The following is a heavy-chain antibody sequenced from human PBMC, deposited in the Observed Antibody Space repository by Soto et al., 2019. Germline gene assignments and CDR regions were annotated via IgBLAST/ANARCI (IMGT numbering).Heavy chain of an antibody. CDR2: IWYDGSNK. Sequence: QVQLVESGGGVVQPGRSLRLSCAASGFTFSSYGMHWVRQAPGKGLEWVAIIWYDGSNKYYADSVKGRFTISRDNSKNPLYLQMNTLRDEDPAIYNCARDSGGNDAVRHSFDHWGKGTLVTVSS. V-gene: IGHV3-33*01. J-gene: IGHJ4*02. D-gene: IGHD1-1*01. CDR3: ARDSGGNDAVRHSFDH. CDR1: GFTFSSYG.